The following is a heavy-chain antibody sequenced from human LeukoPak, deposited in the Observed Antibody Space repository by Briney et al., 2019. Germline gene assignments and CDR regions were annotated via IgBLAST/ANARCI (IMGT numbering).Heavy chain of an antibody. J-gene: IGHJ4*02. CDR1: GYTFTSYG. CDR3: ARDLVYNYGSGNYGGFDY. V-gene: IGHV1-18*01. Sequence: GASVKVSCKTSGYTFTSYGISWVRQAPGQGLEWMGWISAYNGNTNYAQKVQGRVTMTTDTSTSTAYMELRSLRSDDTAVYYCARDLVYNYGSGNYGGFDYWGQGTLVTVSS. D-gene: IGHD3-10*01. CDR2: ISAYNGNT.